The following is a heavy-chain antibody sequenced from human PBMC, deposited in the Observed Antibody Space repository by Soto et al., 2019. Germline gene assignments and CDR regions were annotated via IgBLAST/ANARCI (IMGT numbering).Heavy chain of an antibody. J-gene: IGHJ5*02. CDR3: ARALAVAGWFDP. CDR2: IYYSGST. D-gene: IGHD6-19*01. Sequence: SETLSLTCTVSGGSISSGGYYWSWIRQHPGKGLEWIGYIYYSGSTYYNPSLKSRVTISVDTSKNQFSLKLSSVTAADTAVYYCARALAVAGWFDPWGQGTLVTVSS. V-gene: IGHV4-31*03. CDR1: GGSISSGGYY.